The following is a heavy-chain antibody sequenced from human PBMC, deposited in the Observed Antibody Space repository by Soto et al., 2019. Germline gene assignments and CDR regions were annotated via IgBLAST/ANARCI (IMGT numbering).Heavy chain of an antibody. Sequence: QITLKESGPPLVKPTQTLTLTCTFSGFSLSTSGVGVGWIRQPPGKALEWLALIYWDDDKRYSPSLKSRLTITKDTSKNQVVLTMTNMDPVDTATYYCAHSGGGWLAKIPNFDYWGQGTLVTVSS. CDR3: AHSGGGWLAKIPNFDY. CDR2: IYWDDDK. CDR1: GFSLSTSGVG. D-gene: IGHD6-19*01. J-gene: IGHJ4*02. V-gene: IGHV2-5*02.